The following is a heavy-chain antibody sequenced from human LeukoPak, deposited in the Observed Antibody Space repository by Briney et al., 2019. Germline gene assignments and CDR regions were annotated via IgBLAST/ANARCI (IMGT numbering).Heavy chain of an antibody. CDR1: GYTFTGYY. D-gene: IGHD5-12*01. CDR3: AREATLYNWFDP. V-gene: IGHV1-69*06. J-gene: IGHJ5*02. Sequence: ASVKVSCKASGYTFTGYYMHWVRQAPGQGLEWMGGIIPIFGTANYAQKFQGRVTITADKSTSTAYMELSSLRSEDTAVYYCAREATLYNWFDPWGQGTLVTVSS. CDR2: IIPIFGTA.